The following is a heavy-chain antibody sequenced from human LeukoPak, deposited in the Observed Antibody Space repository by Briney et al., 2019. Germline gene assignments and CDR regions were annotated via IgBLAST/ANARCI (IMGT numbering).Heavy chain of an antibody. J-gene: IGHJ4*02. Sequence: GESLKISCKGSGYSFTSYWIGWVRQMPGKGLEWMGIIYPGDSDTRYSPSFQGQVTISADKSISTAYLQWSSLKASDTAMYYCARHSIHYYDSSGYSHFDYWGQGTLVTVSS. CDR2: IYPGDSDT. D-gene: IGHD3-22*01. CDR1: GYSFTSYW. V-gene: IGHV5-51*01. CDR3: ARHSIHYYDSSGYSHFDY.